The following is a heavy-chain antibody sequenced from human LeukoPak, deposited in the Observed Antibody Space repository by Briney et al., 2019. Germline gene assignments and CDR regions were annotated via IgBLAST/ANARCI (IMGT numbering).Heavy chain of an antibody. Sequence: ASVKVSCKASGYTFTVYFMHWVRQAPGQGLEWMGWISTYNGNTNYAQKFQGRVTLTTDTSTSTAYMELRSLRSDDTAIYYCARDTGSYYSAGMDVWGQGTTVTVSS. D-gene: IGHD1-26*01. V-gene: IGHV1-18*04. J-gene: IGHJ6*02. CDR1: GYTFTVYF. CDR3: ARDTGSYYSAGMDV. CDR2: ISTYNGNT.